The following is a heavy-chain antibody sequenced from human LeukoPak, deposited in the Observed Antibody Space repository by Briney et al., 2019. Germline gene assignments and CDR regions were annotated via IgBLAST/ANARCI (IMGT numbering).Heavy chain of an antibody. CDR3: ARGVGYCISGTCTLFGMDV. Sequence: GGSLRLSCAGSGFTFPNYAVHWVRQAPGHGLEWVSLISADGDITYYADSVKGRFTISRDNSKSSLYLQMNSLTTEDTGLYYCARGVGYCISGTCTLFGMDVWGQGATVTVSS. J-gene: IGHJ6*02. D-gene: IGHD2-15*01. CDR2: ISADGDIT. V-gene: IGHV3-43*02. CDR1: GFTFPNYA.